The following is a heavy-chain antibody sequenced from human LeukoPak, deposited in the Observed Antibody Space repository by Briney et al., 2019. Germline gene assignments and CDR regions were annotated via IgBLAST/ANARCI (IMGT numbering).Heavy chain of an antibody. J-gene: IGHJ5*02. Sequence: PSETLSLTCSVSGYSISSGYEWGWIRQPPGKRLEWIGSISQSGSTYYNPSLESRVTMSLDTSKNQFSLKLSSVTAADTAVYYCARDENGYVWGSFRAWGQGTLVTVSS. D-gene: IGHD3-16*02. CDR2: ISQSGST. CDR3: ARDENGYVWGSFRA. V-gene: IGHV4-38-2*02. CDR1: GYSISSGYE.